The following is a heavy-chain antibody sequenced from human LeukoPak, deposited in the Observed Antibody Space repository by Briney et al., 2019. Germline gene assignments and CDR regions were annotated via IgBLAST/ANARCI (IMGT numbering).Heavy chain of an antibody. D-gene: IGHD2-2*01. CDR3: ARVIVVVPAAIGNWFDP. CDR1: GGTFSSYA. V-gene: IGHV1-18*01. Sequence: ASVKVSCKASGGTFSSYAISWVRQAPGQGLEWMGWISAYNGNTNYAQKLQGRVTMTTDTSTSTAYMELRSLRSDDTAVYYCARVIVVVPAAIGNWFDPWGQGTLVTVSS. CDR2: ISAYNGNT. J-gene: IGHJ5*02.